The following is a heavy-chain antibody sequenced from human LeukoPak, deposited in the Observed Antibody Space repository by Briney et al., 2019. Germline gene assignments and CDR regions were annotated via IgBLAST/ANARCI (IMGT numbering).Heavy chain of an antibody. V-gene: IGHV1-2*02. D-gene: IGHD3-22*01. Sequence: GASVTVSFKASGYTFTGYYMHWVRQAPGQGLEWMGWINPNSGGTNYAQKFQGRVTMTRDTSISTAYMELSRLRSDDTAVYYCARYYYDSSGSFDYWGQGTLVTVSS. CDR1: GYTFTGYY. CDR3: ARYYYDSSGSFDY. J-gene: IGHJ4*02. CDR2: INPNSGGT.